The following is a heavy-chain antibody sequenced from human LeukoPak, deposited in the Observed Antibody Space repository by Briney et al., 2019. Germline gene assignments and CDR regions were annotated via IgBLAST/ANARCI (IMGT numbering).Heavy chain of an antibody. CDR2: MNPNSGNT. V-gene: IGHV1-8*01. J-gene: IGHJ4*02. CDR3: ASGAPKYCTNGVCYSDYFDY. CDR1: GYTFTSSD. D-gene: IGHD2-8*01. Sequence: EASVKVSCKASGYTFTSSDINWVRQATGRGLEWKGWMNPNSGNTGYAQKFQGRVTMTRNTSISTAYMELSSLRSEDTAVYYCASGAPKYCTNGVCYSDYFDYWGQGTLVTVSS.